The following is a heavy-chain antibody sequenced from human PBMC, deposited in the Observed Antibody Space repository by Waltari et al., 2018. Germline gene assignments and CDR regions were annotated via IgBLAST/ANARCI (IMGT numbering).Heavy chain of an antibody. CDR3: ARDGQAAGLYFDY. Sequence: EVQLVESGGGLVQPGGSLRLSCAASGFPFSTYWMNWVRQAPGRGLEWGASMKYDGNGKYYVESVKVRFIISRDNARNSLYLQMDSLRAEDTAVYYCARDGQAAGLYFDYWGQGTLVTVSS. CDR1: GFPFSTYW. J-gene: IGHJ4*02. V-gene: IGHV3-7*01. D-gene: IGHD6-25*01. CDR2: MKYDGNGK.